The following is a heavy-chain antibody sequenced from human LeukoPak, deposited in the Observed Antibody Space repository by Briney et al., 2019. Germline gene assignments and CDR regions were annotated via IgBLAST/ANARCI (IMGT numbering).Heavy chain of an antibody. D-gene: IGHD3-22*01. V-gene: IGHV4-39*01. J-gene: IGHJ4*02. CDR3: GTGWVVKPLEY. CDR2: IYYSGST. Sequence: SETLSLTCTVSGGSISSSSYYWGWIRQPPGKGLEWIGSIYYSGSTYYNPSLKSRVTISVDTSKNQFSLKLSSVTAADKAAVYYGTGWVVKPLEYWGQGTLVTVSS. CDR1: GGSISSSSYY.